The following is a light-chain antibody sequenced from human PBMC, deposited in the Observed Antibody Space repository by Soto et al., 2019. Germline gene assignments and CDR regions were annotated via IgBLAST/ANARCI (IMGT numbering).Light chain of an antibody. CDR3: QHSRA. J-gene: IGKJ1*01. V-gene: IGKV3-11*01. CDR2: DAS. Sequence: ELVLTQSPATLSLSPGERATLSCRASQSVGSYLAWYQQKPGQAPRLLIYDASNRDTAIPVRFSGCGSETDFTLTITGLEPEDFAVYYCQHSRAFGQGTKVEIK. CDR1: QSVGSY.